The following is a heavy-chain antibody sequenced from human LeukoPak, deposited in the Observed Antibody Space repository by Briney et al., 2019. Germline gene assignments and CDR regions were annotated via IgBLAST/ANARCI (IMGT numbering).Heavy chain of an antibody. CDR3: ARGGANGDYGPIDY. D-gene: IGHD4-17*01. J-gene: IGHJ4*02. Sequence: GGSLRLSCAASGFTFSSYDMHWVRQATGKGLEWVSAIGTAGDTYYPGSVKGRFTISRENAKNSLYLQMNSLRAGDTAVYYCARGGANGDYGPIDYWGQGTLVTVSS. CDR2: IGTAGDT. CDR1: GFTFSSYD. V-gene: IGHV3-13*01.